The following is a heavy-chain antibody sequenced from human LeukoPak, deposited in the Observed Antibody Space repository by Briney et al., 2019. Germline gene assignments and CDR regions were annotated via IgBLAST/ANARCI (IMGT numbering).Heavy chain of an antibody. CDR3: ARNFLGSGSYYINTKTMYYYYYMDV. CDR1: GYSFTSYW. J-gene: IGHJ6*03. D-gene: IGHD3-10*01. Sequence: GESLKISCKGSGYSFTSYWIGWVRQMPGKGLEWMGIIYPGDSDTRYSPSFQGQVTISADKSISTAYLQWSSLKASDTAMYYCARNFLGSGSYYINTKTMYYYYYMDVWGKGTTVTVSS. V-gene: IGHV5-51*01. CDR2: IYPGDSDT.